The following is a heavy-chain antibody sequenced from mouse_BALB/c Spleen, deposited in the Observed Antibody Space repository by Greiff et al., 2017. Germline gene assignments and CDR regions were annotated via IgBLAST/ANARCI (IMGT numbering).Heavy chain of an antibody. CDR2: IDTSDSYT. Sequence: QVQLQQPGAELVMPGASVKMSCKASGYTFTDYWMHWVKQRPGQGLEWIGAIDTSDSYTSYNQKFKGKATLTVDESSSTAYMQLSSLTSEDSAVYYCARGPDITTAPWFAYWGQGTLVTVSA. CDR3: ARGPDITTAPWFAY. J-gene: IGHJ3*01. D-gene: IGHD1-2*01. V-gene: IGHV1-69*01. CDR1: GYTFTDYW.